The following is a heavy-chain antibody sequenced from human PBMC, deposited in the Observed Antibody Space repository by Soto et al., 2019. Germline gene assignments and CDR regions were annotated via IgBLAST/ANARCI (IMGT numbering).Heavy chain of an antibody. Sequence: SGPTLVNPTQTLTLTCTFSGFSLSTSGMCVSWIRQPPGKALEWLARIDWDDDKYYSTSLKTRLTISKDTSKNQVVLTMTNMDPVDTATYYCARIDERADCSSTSCYHWFDPWGQGTLVTVSS. CDR2: IDWDDDK. CDR1: GFSLSTSGMC. J-gene: IGHJ5*02. D-gene: IGHD2-2*01. CDR3: ARIDERADCSSTSCYHWFDP. V-gene: IGHV2-70*11.